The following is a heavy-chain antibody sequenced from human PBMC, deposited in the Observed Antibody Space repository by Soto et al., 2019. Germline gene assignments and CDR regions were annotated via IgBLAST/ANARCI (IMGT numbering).Heavy chain of an antibody. D-gene: IGHD6-6*01. CDR1: GGSISSSSYY. CDR2: IYYSGTT. CDR3: ARAAGGYSSSSDWFDP. J-gene: IGHJ5*02. V-gene: IGHV4-39*01. Sequence: PSETLSLTCTVSGGSISSSSYYWGWIRQPPGKGLEWIGSIYYSGTTYYNPSPKSRVTISVDTSKNQFSLRLSSVPAADTAVYYCARAAGGYSSSSDWFDPWGQGTMVTVSS.